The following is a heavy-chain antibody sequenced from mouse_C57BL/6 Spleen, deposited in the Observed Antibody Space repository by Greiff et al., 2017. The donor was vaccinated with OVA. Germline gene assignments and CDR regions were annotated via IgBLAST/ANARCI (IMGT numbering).Heavy chain of an antibody. V-gene: IGHV14-3*01. CDR1: GFTFKNTY. Sequence: EVQLQESVAELVRPGASVKLSCTASGFTFKNTYMHWVKQRPEQGLEWIGRIDPANGNTKYAPKFQGKATITADTSSNTAYLQLSSLTSEDTAIYYCARAGIYYDYDGGVYFDYWGQGTTLTVSS. D-gene: IGHD2-4*01. CDR3: ARAGIYYDYDGGVYFDY. CDR2: IDPANGNT. J-gene: IGHJ2*01.